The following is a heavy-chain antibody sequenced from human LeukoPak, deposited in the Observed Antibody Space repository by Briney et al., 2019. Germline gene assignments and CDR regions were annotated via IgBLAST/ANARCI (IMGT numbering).Heavy chain of an antibody. CDR2: IYPSRST. V-gene: IGHV4-61*09. J-gene: IGHJ5*02. D-gene: IGHD3-9*01. Sequence: TLSLTCTVSGGSISSGGDDWSWIRQPAGKGLEWIGHIYPSRSTDYNPSLKSRVTISVDTSKNQFSLKLSSVTAADTAVYYCARGYYDILTGHWFDPWGQGTLVTVSS. CDR1: GGSISSGGDD. CDR3: ARGYYDILTGHWFDP.